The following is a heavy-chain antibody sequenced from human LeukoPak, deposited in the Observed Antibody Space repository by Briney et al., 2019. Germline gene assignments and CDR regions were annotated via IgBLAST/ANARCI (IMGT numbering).Heavy chain of an antibody. J-gene: IGHJ4*02. D-gene: IGHD5-18*01. Sequence: GGSLRLSCAASGFTLSSYWMHWVRQAPGKGLEWVAVISYDGSDKYYADSVRGRFTISRDNSKNTLFLQVNSLRAEDTAMYYCASNVHGYSYAFFDYWGQGTLVTVST. V-gene: IGHV3-30*03. CDR1: GFTLSSYW. CDR2: ISYDGSDK. CDR3: ASNVHGYSYAFFDY.